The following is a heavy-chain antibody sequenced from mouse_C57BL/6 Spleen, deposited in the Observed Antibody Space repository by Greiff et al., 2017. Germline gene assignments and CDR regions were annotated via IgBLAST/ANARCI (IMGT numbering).Heavy chain of an antibody. D-gene: IGHD2-12*01. CDR2: IYPKSGST. CDR3: ARLGGLPYLY. J-gene: IGHJ2*01. CDR1: GYTFTSYG. V-gene: IGHV1-81*01. Sequence: VQGVESGAELVKPGASVKLSCTASGYTFTSYGISWVKQRTGQGLEWIGEIYPKSGSTYYNEKFKGKATLTADNSSSTASLELRRLTSADTAIYLCARLGGLPYLYWGQSTTLTGSS.